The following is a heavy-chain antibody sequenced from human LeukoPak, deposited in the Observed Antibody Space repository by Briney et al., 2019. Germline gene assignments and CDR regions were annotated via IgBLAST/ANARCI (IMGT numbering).Heavy chain of an antibody. CDR1: GYTFTSYD. D-gene: IGHD4-17*01. CDR2: MNPNSGNT. Sequence: ASVKVSCKASGYTFTSYDINWVRQATGQGLAWMGWMNPNSGNTGYAQKFQGRVTMTRNTSISTAYMELSSLRSEDTAVYYCAREAPTAQRSYYFDYWGQGTLVTVSS. V-gene: IGHV1-8*01. J-gene: IGHJ4*02. CDR3: AREAPTAQRSYYFDY.